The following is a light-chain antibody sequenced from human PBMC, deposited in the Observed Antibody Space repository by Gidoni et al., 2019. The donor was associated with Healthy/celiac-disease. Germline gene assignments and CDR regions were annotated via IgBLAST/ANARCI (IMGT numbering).Light chain of an antibody. CDR2: DVS. CDR3: SSYTSSSTLRV. V-gene: IGLV2-14*03. J-gene: IGLJ2*01. CDR1: SSDVGGYNY. Sequence: QSALTQPASVSWSPGHSITLSCTGTSSDVGGYNYVSWYQQHPGKAPKLMIYDVSNRPSGVSNRFSGSKSGNTASLTISGLQAEDEADYYCSSYTSSSTLRVFGGGTKLTVL.